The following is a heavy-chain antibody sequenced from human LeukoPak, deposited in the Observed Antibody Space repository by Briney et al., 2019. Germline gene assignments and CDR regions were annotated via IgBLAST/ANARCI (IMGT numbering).Heavy chain of an antibody. Sequence: ASVKVSCKASGYTFTSYGLTWVRQAPGQGREWMGWISAYNGHTKYPQKLKGRVTMTTDTSTSTAYMELRSLRSDDTAVYYCARGFPPRRNYDSSGYYSYYFDYWGQGTLVTVSS. CDR2: ISAYNGHT. CDR3: ARGFPPRRNYDSSGYYSYYFDY. D-gene: IGHD3-22*01. V-gene: IGHV1-18*01. J-gene: IGHJ4*02. CDR1: GYTFTSYG.